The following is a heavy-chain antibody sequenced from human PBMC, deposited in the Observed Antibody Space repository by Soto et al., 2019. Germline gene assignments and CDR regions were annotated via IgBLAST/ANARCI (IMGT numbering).Heavy chain of an antibody. CDR2: INAGNGNT. CDR1: GYTFTNYP. CDR3: AREDFTDYYYGMDV. Sequence: QVQLVQPGAEVKKPGASVKVSCKASGYTFTNYPIHWVRQAPGQRLESMGWINAGNGNTKYSETFQGRVTITRDTSASAVYMELSSLTSEDTAVYYCAREDFTDYYYGMDVWGQGTTVTVSS. V-gene: IGHV1-3*01. J-gene: IGHJ6*02. D-gene: IGHD3-3*01.